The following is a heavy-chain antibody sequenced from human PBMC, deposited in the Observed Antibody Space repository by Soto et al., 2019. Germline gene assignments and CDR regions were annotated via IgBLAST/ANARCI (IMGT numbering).Heavy chain of an antibody. CDR3: TSCPGIVGATTIRDLNLYYFDY. V-gene: IGHV3-73*02. CDR2: IRSKANSYAT. CDR1: GFTFSGSA. Sequence: EVQLVESGGGLVQPGGSLKLSCAASGFTFSGSAMHWVRQASGKGLEWVGRIRSKANSYATAYAASVKGRFTISRDDSKNTAYLQMNSLKTEDTAVDYCTSCPGIVGATTIRDLNLYYFDYWGQGILVTVSA. D-gene: IGHD1-26*01. J-gene: IGHJ4*02.